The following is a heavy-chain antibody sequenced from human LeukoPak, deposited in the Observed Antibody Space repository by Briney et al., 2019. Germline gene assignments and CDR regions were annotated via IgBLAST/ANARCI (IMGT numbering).Heavy chain of an antibody. CDR1: GLTVSRNY. Sequence: GGSLRLSCAASGLTVSRNYMSCVRQAPGKGLESVSVIYSGGSTYYAESVRGRFTISRDNSKNTLYLQMNSLRVEDTAVYYCARVGGHWGQGTLVTVSS. J-gene: IGHJ4*02. D-gene: IGHD3-10*01. CDR2: IYSGGST. V-gene: IGHV3-53*01. CDR3: ARVGGH.